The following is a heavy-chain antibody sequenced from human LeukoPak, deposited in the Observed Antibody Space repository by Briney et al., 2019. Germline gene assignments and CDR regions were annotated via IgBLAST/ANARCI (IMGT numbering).Heavy chain of an antibody. CDR1: GFTFSNAW. J-gene: IGHJ4*02. D-gene: IGHD4-23*01. V-gene: IGHV3-15*01. CDR3: TTDLETTVVTLLDY. Sequence: DPGGSLRLSCAASGFTFSNAWMSWVRQAPGKGRERVGRIKSKSDGGTTDYAAPVKGRFTISRDDSKNTLYLQMNSLKTEDTAVYYCTTDLETTVVTLLDYWGQGTLVTVSS. CDR2: IKSKSDGGTT.